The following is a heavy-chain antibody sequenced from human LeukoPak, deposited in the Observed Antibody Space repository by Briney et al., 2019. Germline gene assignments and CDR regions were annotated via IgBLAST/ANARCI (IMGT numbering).Heavy chain of an antibody. V-gene: IGHV4-4*07. CDR1: GGSISSYY. J-gene: IGHJ6*03. D-gene: IGHD4-17*01. Sequence: PSETLSLTCTVSGGSISSYYWSWIRQPAGKGLEWIGRIYTSGSTNYNPSLKSRVTISVDTSKNQFSLKLSSVTAADTAVYYCARVDGDYGPYYYYYYMDVWGKGTTVTVSS. CDR2: IYTSGST. CDR3: ARVDGDYGPYYYYYYMDV.